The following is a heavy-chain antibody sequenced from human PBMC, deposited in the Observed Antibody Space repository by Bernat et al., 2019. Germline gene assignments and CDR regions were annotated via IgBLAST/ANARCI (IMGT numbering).Heavy chain of an antibody. J-gene: IGHJ4*02. V-gene: IGHV3-11*06. CDR3: ASYIGYCSSGICRGKFDW. CDR2: IGTSTAYT. D-gene: IGHD2-15*01. Sequence: QVQLVESGGHLVKPGGSLRLSCAASGFNFGAHSMSWIRQAPGKGLEWISHIGTSTAYTNYADSVKGRFTISRDNAQSSLYLQMNSLRVEGTAIYYCASYIGYCSSGICRGKFDWWGQGALVTVSS. CDR1: GFNFGAHS.